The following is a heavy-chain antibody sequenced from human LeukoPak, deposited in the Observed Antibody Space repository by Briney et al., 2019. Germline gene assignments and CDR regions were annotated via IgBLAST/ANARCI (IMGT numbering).Heavy chain of an antibody. CDR2: IYTSGST. J-gene: IGHJ3*02. V-gene: IGHV4-4*07. CDR1: GGSISSDS. Sequence: SETLSLTCSVSGGSISSDSCNWIRHPARKGLEWIGCIYTSGSTNYNPSLKSRVTLSVDTSKNHFSLRVNSVTAADTAVYYCARVRHCGGEFYDAFDIWGQGTMVTVSS. D-gene: IGHD2-21*01. CDR3: ARVRHCGGEFYDAFDI.